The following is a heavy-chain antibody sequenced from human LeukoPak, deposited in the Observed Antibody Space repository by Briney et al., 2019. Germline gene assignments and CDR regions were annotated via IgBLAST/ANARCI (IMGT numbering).Heavy chain of an antibody. Sequence: SETLSLTCTVSGVSITSGGYYWMWIRQPAGMGLEWIGHVYTSGSTKYNPSLKTPVSISLDTSKNHFSLKVDSVTAADTAVYYCARASGIEDYWGQGTLVIVSS. V-gene: IGHV4-61*09. CDR1: GVSITSGGYY. CDR2: VYTSGST. CDR3: ARASGIEDY. J-gene: IGHJ4*02. D-gene: IGHD3-10*01.